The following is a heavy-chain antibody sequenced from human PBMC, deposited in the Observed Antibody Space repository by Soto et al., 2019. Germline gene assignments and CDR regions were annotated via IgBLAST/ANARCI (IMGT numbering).Heavy chain of an antibody. V-gene: IGHV4-59*11. Sequence: QVQLQESGPGLVKPSETLSLTCTVSGGSISNHYWSWIRQPPGKGLEWIGYIYYNGNTNYNPPLKSRVTTSVETSKNQSSLKLSSVTAADTAVYYCTRANWYSEYWGQGTLVTVSS. J-gene: IGHJ4*02. CDR3: TRANWYSEY. CDR1: GGSISNHY. D-gene: IGHD7-27*01. CDR2: IYYNGNT.